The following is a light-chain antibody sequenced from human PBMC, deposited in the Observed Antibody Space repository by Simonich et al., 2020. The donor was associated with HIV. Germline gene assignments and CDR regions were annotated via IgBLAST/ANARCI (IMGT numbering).Light chain of an antibody. Sequence: DIQMTQSPSSLSASLGERVTITCRAGQGISNSLSCYQQKPWKAPKLRIYAATRLESGGPSRFSGSGSGTDYTLTISSLQPEDFATYYCQQYYSTPLTFGGGTKVEIK. V-gene: IGKV1-NL1*01. CDR2: AAT. J-gene: IGKJ4*01. CDR3: QQYYSTPLT. CDR1: QGISNS.